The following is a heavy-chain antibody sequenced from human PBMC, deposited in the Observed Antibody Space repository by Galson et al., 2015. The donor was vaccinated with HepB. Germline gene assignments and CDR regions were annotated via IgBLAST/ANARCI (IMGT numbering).Heavy chain of an antibody. CDR1: GFTVSSDY. Sequence: SLRLSCAASGFTVSSDYMSWVRQAPGKGLEWVSIIYDADSTHYADSVKGRFTISRDTSKNTLFPQMNSLRVEDTAVYYCARDSHSKERADHWGRGTLVTVSS. V-gene: IGHV3-53*01. D-gene: IGHD5-24*01. CDR2: IYDADST. CDR3: ARDSHSKERADH. J-gene: IGHJ4*02.